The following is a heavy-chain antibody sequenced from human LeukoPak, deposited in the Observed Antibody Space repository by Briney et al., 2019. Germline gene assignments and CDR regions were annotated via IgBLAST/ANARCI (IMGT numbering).Heavy chain of an antibody. CDR2: LYYSGST. D-gene: IGHD3-22*01. CDR1: GGSISSSSYY. V-gene: IGHV4-39*07. CDR3: ARDPRYYYDSTLLGGFDY. Sequence: SETLSLTCTVSGGSISSSSYYWGWIRQPPGKGLEWIGSLYYSGSTYYNPSLKSRVTISVDTSKNQFSLKLSSVTAADTAVYYCARDPRYYYDSTLLGGFDYWGQGTLVTVSS. J-gene: IGHJ4*02.